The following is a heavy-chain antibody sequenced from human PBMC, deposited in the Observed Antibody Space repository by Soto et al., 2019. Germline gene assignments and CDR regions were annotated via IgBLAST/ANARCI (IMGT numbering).Heavy chain of an antibody. D-gene: IGHD3-10*01. J-gene: IGHJ4*02. CDR2: VYSNGNT. CDR1: DDSLTTNKSA. V-gene: IGHV4-31*03. Sequence: QVQLQESGPGLVKPSQTLSLTCTVSDDSLTTNKSAWTWIRQNPEKALKRFGYVYSNGNTRSSPSLKSRVSMSVDTSKSHFSLRLSSVTAADTAVYFCARASYFRPSGSYYFVSWGQGTLVTVSS. CDR3: ARASYFRPSGSYYFVS.